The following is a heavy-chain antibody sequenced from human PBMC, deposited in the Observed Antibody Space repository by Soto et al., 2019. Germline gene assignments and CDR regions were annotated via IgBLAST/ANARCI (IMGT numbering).Heavy chain of an antibody. D-gene: IGHD6-13*01. CDR2: IYSNDDK. V-gene: IGHV2-5*01. Sequence: QITLKESGPTLVKPTQTVTLTCTFSGFSLSTGGVGVSWIRQTPGKALEWLAHIYSNDDKRYSPSLNSRLTIPKDTYKNKVVLKMTNMDPVDTATYFCAHRHTAAVGTGKDWFASWGQGTLVTVSS. CDR1: GFSLSTGGVG. CDR3: AHRHTAAVGTGKDWFAS. J-gene: IGHJ5*01.